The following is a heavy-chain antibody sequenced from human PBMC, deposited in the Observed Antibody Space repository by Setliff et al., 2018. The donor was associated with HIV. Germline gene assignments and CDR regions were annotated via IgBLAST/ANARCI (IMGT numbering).Heavy chain of an antibody. V-gene: IGHV5-51*01. D-gene: IGHD6-13*01. J-gene: IGHJ4*02. CDR3: ARRMWQQDSKFMYYFDY. CDR1: GYNFPNYW. CDR2: IYPGDSDT. Sequence: GEYLKISCKGSGYNFPNYWIGWVRQMPGKGLEWMGIIYPGDSDTRYSPSFQGQVTISADKSISTAYLQWSSLKASDTAMYYCARRMWQQDSKFMYYFDYWGQGTLVTVSS.